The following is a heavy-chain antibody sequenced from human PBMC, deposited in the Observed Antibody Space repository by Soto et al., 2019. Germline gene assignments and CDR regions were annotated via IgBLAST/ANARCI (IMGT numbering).Heavy chain of an antibody. CDR2: IYYSGST. Sequence: SETPSLTCTVSGGSLSSGGYYWSWVRQHPGKGLEGVGYIYYSGSTYYNPSLKSRVTISVDTSKNQFSLKLSSVTAADTAVYYCAREVSLNYDILTGYYTPYNWFDPWGQGTLVTVS. CDR3: AREVSLNYDILTGYYTPYNWFDP. CDR1: GGSLSSGGYY. D-gene: IGHD3-9*01. V-gene: IGHV4-31*03. J-gene: IGHJ5*02.